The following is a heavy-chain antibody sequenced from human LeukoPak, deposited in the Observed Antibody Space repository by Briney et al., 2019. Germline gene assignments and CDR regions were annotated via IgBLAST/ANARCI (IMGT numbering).Heavy chain of an antibody. J-gene: IGHJ4*02. CDR3: ARDNRDYGDYVTAFDY. CDR1: GFTFSSYS. D-gene: IGHD4-17*01. Sequence: GGSLRLSCAASGFTFSSYSMNWVRQAPGKGLEWVSSISSSSSYIYYADSVKGRFTISRDNAKNSLYLQMNSLRVEDTAVYYCARDNRDYGDYVTAFDYWGQGTLVTVSS. CDR2: ISSSSSYI. V-gene: IGHV3-21*01.